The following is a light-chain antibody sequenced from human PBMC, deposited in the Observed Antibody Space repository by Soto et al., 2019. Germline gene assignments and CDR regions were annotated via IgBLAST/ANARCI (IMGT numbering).Light chain of an antibody. CDR3: QKNGHSRFT. J-gene: IGKJ3*01. V-gene: IGKV3-20*01. CDR2: GAS. CDR1: QTVISSY. Sequence: EIVLTQSPGTLSLSPGERASISCRASQTVISSYLAWYQHKPAQAPRLLIYGASSRATGIPDRFSGSESGTDFTLTISRLEPDDFAVYYCQKNGHSRFTVGPGTKVEIK.